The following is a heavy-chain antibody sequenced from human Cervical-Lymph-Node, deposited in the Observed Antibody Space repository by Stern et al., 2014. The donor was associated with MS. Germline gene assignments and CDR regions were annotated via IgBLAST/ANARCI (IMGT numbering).Heavy chain of an antibody. CDR1: GFKFSIYW. V-gene: IGHV5-51*01. CDR2: SYPGDSET. D-gene: IGHD1-14*01. J-gene: IGHJ4*02. CDR3: ARQTTAWASDV. Sequence: EEQLVESGAELIRPGESLKISCKGSGFKFSIYWIAWVRQLPGKGLEWMGISYPGDSETRYSPSFQGQVTMSADKSTSTAYLQWSSLNASDTAMYFCARQTTAWASDVWGQGTLVTVSS.